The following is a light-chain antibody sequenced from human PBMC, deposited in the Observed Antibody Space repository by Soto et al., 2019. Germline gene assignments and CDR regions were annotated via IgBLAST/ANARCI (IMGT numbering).Light chain of an antibody. Sequence: EIVLTQSPGTLSLSPRERATLSCRASQRVSSRNLAWYQQKPGQAPRLLIYDASSRATGIPDRFSGSGSVTEFTLTINRLEPEDFAVYFCQQYSDLPYTFGQGPKLEVK. CDR1: QRVSSRN. V-gene: IGKV3-20*01. J-gene: IGKJ2*01. CDR2: DAS. CDR3: QQYSDLPYT.